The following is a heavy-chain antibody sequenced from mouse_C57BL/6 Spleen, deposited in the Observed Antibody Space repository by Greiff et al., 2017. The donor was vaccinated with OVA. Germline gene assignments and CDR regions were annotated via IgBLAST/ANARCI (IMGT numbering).Heavy chain of an antibody. Sequence: VQLQESGAERVRPGASVTLSCKASGYTFTDYEMHWVKQTPVHGLEWIGAIDPETGGTAYNQKFKGKAILTADKSSSTAYMELRSLTSEDSAVYYCTRRLGRYYFDYWGQGTTLTVSS. CDR3: TRRLGRYYFDY. D-gene: IGHD4-1*01. CDR2: IDPETGGT. J-gene: IGHJ2*01. V-gene: IGHV1-15*01. CDR1: GYTFTDYE.